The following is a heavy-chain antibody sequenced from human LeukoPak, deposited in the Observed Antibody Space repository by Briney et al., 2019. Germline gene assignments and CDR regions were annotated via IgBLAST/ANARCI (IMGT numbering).Heavy chain of an antibody. CDR1: GLTFSSYW. CDR2: RKQDGSEK. CDR3: ARDGVYCSSTSCRSYYYYGMDV. V-gene: IGHV3-7*01. D-gene: IGHD2-2*01. J-gene: IGHJ6*02. Sequence: PGGSLRLSCAASGLTFSSYWMSWVRQAPGKGLEWVANRKQDGSEKYHVDSVKGRFTISRDNAKNSLYLQMNSLRAEDTAVYYCARDGVYCSSTSCRSYYYYGMDVWGQGTTVTVSS.